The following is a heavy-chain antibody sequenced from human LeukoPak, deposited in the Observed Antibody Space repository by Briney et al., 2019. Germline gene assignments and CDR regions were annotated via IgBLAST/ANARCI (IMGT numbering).Heavy chain of an antibody. J-gene: IGHJ5*02. V-gene: IGHV4-38-2*02. Sequence: PSETLSLTCTVSGYSISSGYYWGWIRQPPGKGLEWIGSIYHSGSTYYNPSLKSRVTISVDTSKNQFSLKLSSVTAADTAVYYCARGNIVVVPAAIIFDPWGQGTLVTVSS. D-gene: IGHD2-2*01. CDR3: ARGNIVVVPAAIIFDP. CDR2: IYHSGST. CDR1: GYSISSGYY.